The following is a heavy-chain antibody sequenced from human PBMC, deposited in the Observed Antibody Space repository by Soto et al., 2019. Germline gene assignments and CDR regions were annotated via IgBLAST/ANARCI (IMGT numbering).Heavy chain of an antibody. CDR1: A. CDR3: AKGGSTCDPRFVDN. CDR2: IGDKGNSP. J-gene: IGHJ4*02. Sequence: ALSFIRQNPGKGLEWFSGIGDKGNSPYYAASVRGRFTISRDNSKNTLFLQMNGLRAEDTAIYFCAKGGSTCDPRFVDNWGLGTPVAVSS. V-gene: IGHV3-23*01. D-gene: IGHD1-1*01.